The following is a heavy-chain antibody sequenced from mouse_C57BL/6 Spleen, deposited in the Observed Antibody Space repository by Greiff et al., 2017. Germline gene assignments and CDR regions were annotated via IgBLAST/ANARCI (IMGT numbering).Heavy chain of an antibody. V-gene: IGHV1-55*01. D-gene: IGHD4-1*01. J-gene: IGHJ2*01. CDR1: GYTFTSSW. CDR2: IYPGNGST. Sequence: QVQLQQPGAELVKPGASVKMSCKASGYTFTSSWITWVKQRPGQGLEWIGDIYPGNGSTNYNETFKGKATLTVDTSSSTAYLQLSSLTSEDSAVYYCAREGSGPYYFDYWGQGTTLTVSS. CDR3: AREGSGPYYFDY.